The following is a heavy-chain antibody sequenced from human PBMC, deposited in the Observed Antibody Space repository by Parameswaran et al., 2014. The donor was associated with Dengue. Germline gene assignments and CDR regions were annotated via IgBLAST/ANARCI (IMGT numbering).Heavy chain of an antibody. CDR2: INPSGGST. D-gene: IGHD3-9*01. Sequence: WVRQAPGQGLEWMGIINPSGGSTSYAQKFQGRVTMTRDTSTSTVYMELSSLRSEDTAVYYCARGFDILTGYYTYYYGMDVWGQGTTVTVSS. J-gene: IGHJ6*02. V-gene: IGHV1-46*01. CDR3: ARGFDILTGYYTYYYGMDV.